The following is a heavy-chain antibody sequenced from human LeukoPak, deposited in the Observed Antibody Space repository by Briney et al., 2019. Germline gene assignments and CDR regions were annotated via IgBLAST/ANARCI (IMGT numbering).Heavy chain of an antibody. Sequence: GGSLRLSCAASGFTISTYAMTWVRQAPGKGLEWVSSITSSGATTYYADSVKGRFTISRDISKNTLYLQMNSLTADDSAVYYCAKEFIAGDGHVDCDSWGQGTLVTVSS. D-gene: IGHD5-24*01. CDR1: GFTISTYA. CDR3: AKEFIAGDGHVDCDS. J-gene: IGHJ4*02. CDR2: ITSSGATT. V-gene: IGHV3-23*01.